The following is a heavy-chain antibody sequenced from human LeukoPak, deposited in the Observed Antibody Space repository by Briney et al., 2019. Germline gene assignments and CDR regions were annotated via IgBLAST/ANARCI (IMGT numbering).Heavy chain of an antibody. CDR3: ARGYCSSTSCYPTVGWFDP. D-gene: IGHD2-2*01. Sequence: SVKVSCKASGGTFSSYAVSWVRQAPGQGLEWMGGIIPIFGTANYAQKFQGRVTIIADESTSTAYMEPSSLRSEDTAVYYCARGYCSSTSCYPTVGWFDPWGQGTLVTVSS. CDR2: IIPIFGTA. J-gene: IGHJ5*02. CDR1: GGTFSSYA. V-gene: IGHV1-69*13.